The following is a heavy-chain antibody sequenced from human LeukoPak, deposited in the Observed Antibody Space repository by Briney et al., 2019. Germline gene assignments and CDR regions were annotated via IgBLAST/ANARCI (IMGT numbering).Heavy chain of an antibody. CDR3: AEGAKSGLHY. V-gene: IGHV1-18*01. Sequence: GASVKASFKSSGYDYISYGFTWVRQAPGRGVDGMGWISAYNGNTTYAPSRQARVSMTTDASASTVSIEVRSLIPDDTAVYYCAEGAKSGLHYWGQGTLVTVSS. D-gene: IGHD6-25*01. CDR2: ISAYNGNT. CDR1: GYDYISYG. J-gene: IGHJ4*02.